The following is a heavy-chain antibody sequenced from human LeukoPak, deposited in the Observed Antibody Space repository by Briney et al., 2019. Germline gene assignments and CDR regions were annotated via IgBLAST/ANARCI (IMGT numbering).Heavy chain of an antibody. V-gene: IGHV3-33*01. CDR1: GFSFNTYG. J-gene: IGHJ4*02. D-gene: IGHD3-22*01. CDR2: TYGDGDNR. Sequence: PGGPLRLSCTASGFSFNTYGMHWVRQVPGKGLEWLAVTYGDGDNRYYADSVKARFTISRDNGRKTIYLQMNNLRDEDTAVYYCATGSGYYYSHWGQGILVTVSS. CDR3: ATGSGYYYSH.